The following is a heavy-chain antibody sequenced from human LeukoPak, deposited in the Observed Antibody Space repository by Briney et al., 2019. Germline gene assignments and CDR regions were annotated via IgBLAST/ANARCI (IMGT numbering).Heavy chain of an antibody. D-gene: IGHD5-12*01. Sequence: PGGSLRLSCAASGFTFSTYEMNWIRQAPGKGLEWVSYIDRGGAIMHYADSVKGRFTTSRDNAKNSLYLQMNSLRVEDTGVYYCASRLPYGGYDMWGQGTLVTVSS. V-gene: IGHV3-48*03. CDR2: IDRGGAIM. J-gene: IGHJ4*02. CDR3: ASRLPYGGYDM. CDR1: GFTFSTYE.